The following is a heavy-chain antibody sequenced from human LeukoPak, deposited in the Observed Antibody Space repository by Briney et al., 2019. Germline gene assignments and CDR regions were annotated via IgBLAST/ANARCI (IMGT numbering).Heavy chain of an antibody. V-gene: IGHV4-30-2*01. CDR1: GGSISSGGYS. CDR3: ARVQRNSSWYGDYFDY. D-gene: IGHD6-13*01. CDR2: IYHSGST. Sequence: SETLSLTCAVSGGSISSGGYSWSWIRQPPGKGLEWIGYIYHSGSTYYNPSLKSRVTISVDTSKNQFSLKLSSVTAADTAVYYCARVQRNSSWYGDYFDYWGQGTLVTVSS. J-gene: IGHJ4*02.